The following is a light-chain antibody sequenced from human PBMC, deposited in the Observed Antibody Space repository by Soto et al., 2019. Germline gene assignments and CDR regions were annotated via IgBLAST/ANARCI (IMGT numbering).Light chain of an antibody. CDR2: AAS. Sequence: IQLTQSPASLSASVGDRATITCRASQRISSYLAWYQQKPGKAPKLLIYAASTLQSGVPSMFSGSGSGTDFTLTISSLQPEDFATYYCQQLNIYPSITFGQGTRLEIK. CDR3: QQLNIYPSIT. V-gene: IGKV1-9*01. CDR1: QRISSY. J-gene: IGKJ5*01.